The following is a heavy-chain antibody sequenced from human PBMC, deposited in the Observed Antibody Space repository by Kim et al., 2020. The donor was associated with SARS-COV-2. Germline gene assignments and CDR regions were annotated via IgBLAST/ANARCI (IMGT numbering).Heavy chain of an antibody. CDR2: ISGSGGST. CDR1: GFTFSSYA. D-gene: IGHD1-26*01. Sequence: GGSLRLSCAASGFTFSSYAMSWVRQAPGKGLEWVSAISGSGGSTYYADSVKGRFTISRDNSKNTLYLQMNSLRAEDTAVYYCAKDPSLLGGWVNYYGMDVWGQGTTVTVSS. CDR3: AKDPSLLGGWVNYYGMDV. J-gene: IGHJ6*02. V-gene: IGHV3-23*01.